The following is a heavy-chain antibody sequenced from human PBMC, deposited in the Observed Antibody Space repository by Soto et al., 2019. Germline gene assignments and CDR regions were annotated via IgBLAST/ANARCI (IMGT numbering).Heavy chain of an antibody. CDR3: ATDRSVVKAYYFDY. D-gene: IGHD2-15*01. CDR1: GYTFTSYG. CDR2: FDPEDGET. J-gene: IGHJ4*02. V-gene: IGHV1-24*01. Sequence: ASVKVSCKASGYTFTSYGISWVRQAPGKGLEWMGGFDPEDGETIYAQKFQGRVTMTEDTSTDTAYMELSSLRSEDTAVYYCATDRSVVKAYYFDYWGQGTLVTVSS.